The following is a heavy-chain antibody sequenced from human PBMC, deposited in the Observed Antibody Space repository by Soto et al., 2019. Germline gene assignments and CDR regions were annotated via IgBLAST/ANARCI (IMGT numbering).Heavy chain of an antibody. CDR1: GGTFSTYS. D-gene: IGHD6-13*01. CDR2: IIPLFGTT. J-gene: IGHJ5*02. Sequence: SVNVSCKASGGTFSTYSINWVRQAPGQGLEWMGGIIPLFGTTNYAQTFKGRVTITADESTRTAYMELSSLRAEDAAVYYCARGATHGSSWYFWFDPWAREPWSPSPQ. CDR3: ARGATHGSSWYFWFDP. V-gene: IGHV1-69*13.